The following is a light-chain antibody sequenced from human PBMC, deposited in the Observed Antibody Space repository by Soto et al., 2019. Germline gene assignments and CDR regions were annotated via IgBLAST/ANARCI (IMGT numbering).Light chain of an antibody. CDR2: DAS. Sequence: ENVLSQSLATLSLYPGERATLSCRASQSVSSSLAWYQQKPGQAPRLLIYDASNRATGIPARFSGSGSGTDFTLTISSLEPEDFAVYYCQQRSNWPSITFGQGTRLAIK. V-gene: IGKV3-11*01. J-gene: IGKJ5*01. CDR1: QSVSSS. CDR3: QQRSNWPSIT.